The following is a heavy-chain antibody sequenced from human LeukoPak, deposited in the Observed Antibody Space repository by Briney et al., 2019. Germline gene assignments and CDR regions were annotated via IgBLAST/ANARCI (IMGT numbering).Heavy chain of an antibody. V-gene: IGHV3-74*01. CDR1: GFAFSGYW. D-gene: IGHD2-15*01. CDR2: INVDGEVT. CDR3: ARRTIGYCSGGSCYSEPLDY. Sequence: PGGSLRLSCAASGFAFSGYWMHWVRQVPGQGQVWVSRINVDGEVTLYADSVQGRFTISRDNAKNSLYLQMNSLRAEDTAVYYCARRTIGYCSGGSCYSEPLDYWGQGTLVTVSS. J-gene: IGHJ4*02.